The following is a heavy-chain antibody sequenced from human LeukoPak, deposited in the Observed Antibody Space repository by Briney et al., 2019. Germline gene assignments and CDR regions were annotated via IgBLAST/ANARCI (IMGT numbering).Heavy chain of an antibody. Sequence: ASVKVSCKASGYTFTSYDINGVRQATGQGLEWMGWMNPNSGNTGYAQKFQGGVTMTRNTSISTAYMELSSLRSEDTAVYYCARGFYGSGSYYNGAFDIWGQGTMVTVSP. CDR3: ARGFYGSGSYYNGAFDI. CDR2: MNPNSGNT. D-gene: IGHD3-10*01. V-gene: IGHV1-8*01. J-gene: IGHJ3*02. CDR1: GYTFTSYD.